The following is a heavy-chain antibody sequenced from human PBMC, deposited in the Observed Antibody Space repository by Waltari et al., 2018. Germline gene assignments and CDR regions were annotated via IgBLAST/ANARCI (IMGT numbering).Heavy chain of an antibody. Sequence: QVQLQESGPGLVKPSETLSLTCTVSGGSISSHYWSWIRQPPGKGLEWIGYIYYSGSTNSNPSLKSRVTISVDTSKNQFSLKLSSVTAADTAVYYCARGVELTYYYDSSGYYDYWGQGTLVTVSS. CDR3: ARGVELTYYYDSSGYYDY. V-gene: IGHV4-59*11. CDR2: IYYSGST. J-gene: IGHJ4*02. D-gene: IGHD3-22*01. CDR1: GGSISSHY.